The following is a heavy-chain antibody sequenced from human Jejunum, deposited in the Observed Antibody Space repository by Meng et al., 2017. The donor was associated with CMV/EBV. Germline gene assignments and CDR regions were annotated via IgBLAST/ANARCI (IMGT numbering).Heavy chain of an antibody. CDR3: ARVFGVAYFDS. D-gene: IGHD3-3*01. V-gene: IGHV1-18*01. CDR1: GYTFSYYG. CDR2: ISPYNDNA. J-gene: IGHJ4*02. Sequence: ASGYTFSYYGFTWVRRAPGQGLEWMGYISPYNDNANYAQKFQGRVTMTRDTSTNTAYMELRSLRADDTAVYYCARVFGVAYFDSWGQGTLVTVSS.